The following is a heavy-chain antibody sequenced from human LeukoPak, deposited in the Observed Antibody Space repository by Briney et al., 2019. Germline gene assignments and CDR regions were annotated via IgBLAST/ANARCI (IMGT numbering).Heavy chain of an antibody. V-gene: IGHV3-7*04. CDR1: GFNFGDSW. CDR2: VNQDGTEK. D-gene: IGHD2-21*01. Sequence: GGSLRLSCAASGFNFGDSWMTWVRQAPGKGLQWVANVNQDGTEKHFLDSVEGRFTISRDNAKKSLYLQMSSLRPEDTALYFCVKGDWYFESWGQGTLVTVSS. J-gene: IGHJ4*02. CDR3: VKGDWYFES.